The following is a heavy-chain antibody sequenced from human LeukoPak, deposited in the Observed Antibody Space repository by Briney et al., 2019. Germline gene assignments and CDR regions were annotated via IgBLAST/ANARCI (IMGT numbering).Heavy chain of an antibody. D-gene: IGHD4-11*01. Sequence: ASVKVSCKASGYTFTIYYIHWVPQAPGQGLEWMGITNPSGGGTNYAQKFQARVTMTRDTSTSTVYMELSSLRSEDTAVYYCARADWRLQQRGRAFDIWGQGTMVTVSS. V-gene: IGHV1-46*01. CDR2: TNPSGGGT. CDR3: ARADWRLQQRGRAFDI. CDR1: GYTFTIYY. J-gene: IGHJ3*02.